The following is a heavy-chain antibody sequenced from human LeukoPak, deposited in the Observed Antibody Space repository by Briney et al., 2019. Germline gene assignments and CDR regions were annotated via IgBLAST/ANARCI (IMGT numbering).Heavy chain of an antibody. CDR2: IGASGEST. Sequence: QPGGSLRLSCAASGFTFSFAAMTWVRQAPGKGLEWVSLIGASGESTYYADSVKGRFTISRDNSKNTLSLQMNSLRVEDTAMYFCAKDIQLSTWGLGTMVTVSS. CDR1: GFTFSFAA. D-gene: IGHD5-24*01. J-gene: IGHJ3*01. V-gene: IGHV3-23*01. CDR3: AKDIQLST.